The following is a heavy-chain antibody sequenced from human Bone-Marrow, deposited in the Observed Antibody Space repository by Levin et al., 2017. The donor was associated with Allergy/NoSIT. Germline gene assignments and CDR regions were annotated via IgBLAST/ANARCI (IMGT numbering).Heavy chain of an antibody. D-gene: IGHD3-10*01. J-gene: IGHJ5*02. V-gene: IGHV4-31*03. Sequence: PSETLSLTCTVSGGSISRTTYYWTWVRQHPGTGLEFIGYVHYSGSTYYSPSLRNRLTISVDTSKNHFSLKLSSVTAADTAIYYFARVDHYYPSGNWYNSFDPWGPGTLVLVSS. CDR3: ARVDHYYPSGNWYNSFDP. CDR1: GGSISRTTYY. CDR2: VHYSGST.